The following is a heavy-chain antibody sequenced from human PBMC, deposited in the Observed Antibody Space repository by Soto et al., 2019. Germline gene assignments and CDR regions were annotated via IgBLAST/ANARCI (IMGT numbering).Heavy chain of an antibody. CDR3: ARDSLYCSGGSCPRGMDF. Sequence: GGSLRLSCAASGFTFSSYAMHWVRQAPGKGLEWVAVISYDGSNKYYADSVKGRFTISRDNSKNTLYLQMNSLRAEDTAVYYCARDSLYCSGGSCPRGMDFWGQGTTVTVSS. V-gene: IGHV3-30-3*01. J-gene: IGHJ6*02. CDR2: ISYDGSNK. D-gene: IGHD2-15*01. CDR1: GFTFSSYA.